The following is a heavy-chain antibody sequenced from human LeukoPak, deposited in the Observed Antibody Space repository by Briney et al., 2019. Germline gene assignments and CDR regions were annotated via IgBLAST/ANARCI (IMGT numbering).Heavy chain of an antibody. CDR2: MNPNSGNT. D-gene: IGHD6-13*01. Sequence: ASVKVSCKASGYTFTSYDINWVRQATGQGLEWMGWMNPNSGNTGYAQKSQGRVTMTRNTTISTAYMELSSLRSEDTAVYYCARGDYSSSWSVYYYYYGMDVWGQGTTVTVSS. J-gene: IGHJ6*02. V-gene: IGHV1-8*01. CDR1: GYTFTSYD. CDR3: ARGDYSSSWSVYYYYYGMDV.